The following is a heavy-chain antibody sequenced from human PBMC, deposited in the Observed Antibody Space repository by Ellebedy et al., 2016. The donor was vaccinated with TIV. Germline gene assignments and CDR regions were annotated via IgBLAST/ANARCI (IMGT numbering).Heavy chain of an antibody. Sequence: GESLKISCSAPGFTVSSNYMSLVRQAPGKGLEWVSVIYSCGSTYYADSVKGRFTIYRDNAKNVLYLQLNSLRSEDTAWYYCAKENWGLGFDHWGPGTLVTVSS. J-gene: IGHJ4*02. CDR2: IYSCGST. V-gene: IGHV3-66*01. D-gene: IGHD7-27*01. CDR1: GFTVSSNY. CDR3: AKENWGLGFDH.